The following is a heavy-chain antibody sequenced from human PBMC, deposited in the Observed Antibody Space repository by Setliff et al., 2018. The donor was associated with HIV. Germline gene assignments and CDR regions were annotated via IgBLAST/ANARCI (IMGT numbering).Heavy chain of an antibody. CDR2: INHSGST. J-gene: IGHJ4*01. CDR3: ARSGALATSTWSPFDY. Sequence: SETLSLTCAAYGGSFSGYFWSWIRQSPGKGLQWIGGINHSGSTTYNPSLKSRVTISVDTSKNQFSLKLSAVTAADTALYYCARSGALATSTWSPFDYWGHGNQVTVSS. V-gene: IGHV4-34*01. D-gene: IGHD6-19*01. CDR1: GGSFSGYF.